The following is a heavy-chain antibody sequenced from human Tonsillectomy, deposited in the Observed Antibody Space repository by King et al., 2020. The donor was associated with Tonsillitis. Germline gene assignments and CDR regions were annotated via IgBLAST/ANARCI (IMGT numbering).Heavy chain of an antibody. CDR1: GYSFTTYA. CDR2: ISTNTGDP. Sequence: HAQLVQSGSELKNPGASVKLSCKASGYSFTTYAMNWVRQAPGQGPEWMGWISTNTGDPRYAQGFIGRYDFSLDISASTAYLQISDLQTEDTAVYYCATDYMLRGRKGFDIWGQGTLVTVSS. J-gene: IGHJ3*02. V-gene: IGHV7-4-1*02. CDR3: ATDYMLRGRKGFDI. D-gene: IGHD3-10*01.